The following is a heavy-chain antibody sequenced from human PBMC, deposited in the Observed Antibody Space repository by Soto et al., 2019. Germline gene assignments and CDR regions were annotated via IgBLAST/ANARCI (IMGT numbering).Heavy chain of an antibody. V-gene: IGHV3-33*01. Sequence: VQLVESGGGVVQHGRSLRLSCAASGFTFSRYGMHWVRQAPGKGLEWVAVIWYDGSNKYYEDFVKGRFTISRDNSKNTLYLQMNSLRAEDTAVYYCARDPTETNYYYYYMDVWGKGTTVTVSS. CDR1: GFTFSRYG. J-gene: IGHJ6*03. D-gene: IGHD1-7*01. CDR3: ARDPTETNYYYYYMDV. CDR2: IWYDGSNK.